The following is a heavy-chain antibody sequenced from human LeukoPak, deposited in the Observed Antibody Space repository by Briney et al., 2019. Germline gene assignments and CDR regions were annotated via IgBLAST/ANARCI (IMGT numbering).Heavy chain of an antibody. J-gene: IGHJ4*02. CDR1: GFTFSTYW. CDR2: IKQDGSER. Sequence: GGSLRLSCAASGFTFSTYWMSWVRQAPGKGLECVANIKQDGSERYYVDSVKGRFTISRDNAKNSLYLQMNSLRAEDTAVYYCAREGAAGTIFDYWGQGTLVTVSS. D-gene: IGHD6-13*01. CDR3: AREGAAGTIFDY. V-gene: IGHV3-7*01.